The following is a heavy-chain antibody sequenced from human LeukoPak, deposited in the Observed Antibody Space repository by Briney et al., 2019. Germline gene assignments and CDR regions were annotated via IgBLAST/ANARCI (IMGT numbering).Heavy chain of an antibody. Sequence: SVKVSCKASGGTFNSYAISWVRQAPGQGLEWMGGIIPIFGTTNYAQKFQGRVTITADESTSTAYMELSSLRSEDTAVYYCARARAATGTEFDYWGQGTLVTVSS. CDR2: IIPIFGTT. CDR3: ARARAATGTEFDY. D-gene: IGHD6-13*01. V-gene: IGHV1-69*01. J-gene: IGHJ4*02. CDR1: GGTFNSYA.